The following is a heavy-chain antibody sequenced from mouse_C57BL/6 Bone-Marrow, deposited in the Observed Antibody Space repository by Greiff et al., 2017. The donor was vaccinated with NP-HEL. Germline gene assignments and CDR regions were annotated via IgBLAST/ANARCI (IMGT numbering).Heavy chain of an antibody. Sequence: QVTLKVSGPGILQPSQSLSLSCSFSGFSLSTFGMGVVWIRQPSGKGLEWLVHIWWGDDKYYKPALKSRLTISKDTSKNQVFLKIGNVDTADTATYYCARIGNYGYYDVWGRGTTVTVSA. CDR1: GFSLSTFGMG. CDR3: ARIGNYGYYDV. CDR2: IWWGDDK. J-gene: IGHJ1*03. V-gene: IGHV8-8*01.